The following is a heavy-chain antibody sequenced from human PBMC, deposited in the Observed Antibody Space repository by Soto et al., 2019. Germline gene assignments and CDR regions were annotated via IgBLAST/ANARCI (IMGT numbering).Heavy chain of an antibody. J-gene: IGHJ4*02. CDR1: GFTFSSYG. Sequence: QVQLVESGGGVVQPGRSLRLSCAASGFTFSSYGMHWVRQAPGKGLEWVAVISYDGSNKYYADSVKGRFTISRDNSKNTLYLQMNSLRAEDTGVYYCAKVRGIAWVYWGQGTLVTVSS. V-gene: IGHV3-30*18. CDR3: AKVRGIAWVY. CDR2: ISYDGSNK. D-gene: IGHD1-26*01.